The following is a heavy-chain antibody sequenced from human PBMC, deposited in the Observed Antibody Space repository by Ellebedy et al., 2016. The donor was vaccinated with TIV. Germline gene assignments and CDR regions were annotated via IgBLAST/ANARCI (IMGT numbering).Heavy chain of an antibody. CDR2: IYYSGST. D-gene: IGHD3-10*01. CDR1: GGSISNYY. V-gene: IGHV4-59*01. CDR3: ARSLELVF. Sequence: MPGGSLRLSCTVSGGSISNYYWSWIRQPPGKGLEWIGYIYYSGSTNYNPSLKSRVTISVDTSKNQFSLKLSSVTAADTAVYYCARSLELVFWGQGTLVTVSS. J-gene: IGHJ4*02.